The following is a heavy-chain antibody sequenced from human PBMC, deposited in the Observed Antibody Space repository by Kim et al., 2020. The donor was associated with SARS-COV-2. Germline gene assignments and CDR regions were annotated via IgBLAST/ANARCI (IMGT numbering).Heavy chain of an antibody. D-gene: IGHD1-1*01. CDR2: INPDGSQT. CDR1: GFSFSVYY. J-gene: IGHJ4*02. CDR3: VRDGGNWNAFAN. Sequence: GGSLRLSCAASGFSFSVYYMSWVRQPPGKGLEWLAIINPDGSQTQYVGSVKGRFTMSRDNAKNSVYLQMNSLRAEDTAVYYCVRDGGNWNAFANWGQGTL. V-gene: IGHV3-7*01.